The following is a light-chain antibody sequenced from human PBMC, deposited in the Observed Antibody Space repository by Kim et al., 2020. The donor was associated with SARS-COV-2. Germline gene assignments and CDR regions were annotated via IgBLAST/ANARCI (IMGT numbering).Light chain of an antibody. V-gene: IGLV3-19*01. J-gene: IGLJ1*01. CDR3: CSRDSTAKDYV. CDR2: DEN. CDR1: SLRNSY. Sequence: ALGQTVMITCQGDSLRNSYASWYQQKPGQAPILVMSDENNRPSGIPDRFSGSSSGSTASLTITGAQAEDEADYYCCSRDSTAKDYVFGTGTKVTVL.